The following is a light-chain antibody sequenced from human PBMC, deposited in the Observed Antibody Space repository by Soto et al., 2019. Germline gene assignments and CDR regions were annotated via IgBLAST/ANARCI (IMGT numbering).Light chain of an antibody. CDR2: SAS. CDR3: QQYNNWPPIT. V-gene: IGKV3-15*01. J-gene: IGKJ5*01. CDR1: QSVSSD. Sequence: MTQSASTRSVTPGERATLSCRASQSVSSDLAWYHQKPGQAPRLLIYSASTRATGIPARFSGSGSVTEFTLTISSLQSEDFAVYYCQQYNNWPPITFGQGTRLEIK.